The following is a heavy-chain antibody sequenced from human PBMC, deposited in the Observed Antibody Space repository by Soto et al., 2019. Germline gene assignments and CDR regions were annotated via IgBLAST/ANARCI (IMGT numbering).Heavy chain of an antibody. J-gene: IGHJ4*02. V-gene: IGHV4-59*01. CDR3: ARVSCSGINCSWDY. D-gene: IGHD2-2*01. CDR2: IYYSGNT. CDR1: GSSISSYY. Sequence: SETLSLTCTVSGSSISSYYWSWIRQPPGKGLKWIGYIYYSGNTNYIPSLKSRVTISIDAPRNQFSLNLSSVTAADTAVYYCARVSCSGINCSWDYWGQGALVTVS.